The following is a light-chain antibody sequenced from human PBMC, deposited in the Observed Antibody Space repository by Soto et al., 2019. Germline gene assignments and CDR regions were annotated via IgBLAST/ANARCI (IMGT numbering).Light chain of an antibody. Sequence: DIQLTQAPSSLSASVGDRVTITCRASQSIRSYLNWYQQKPGKAPKLLIYAASSLQTGVSSRFSGSGSGTDFTLTISNLQPEDFATYYCKQTSSTPTFGGGTKVEIK. J-gene: IGKJ4*01. CDR3: KQTSSTPT. CDR1: QSIRSY. V-gene: IGKV1-39*01. CDR2: AAS.